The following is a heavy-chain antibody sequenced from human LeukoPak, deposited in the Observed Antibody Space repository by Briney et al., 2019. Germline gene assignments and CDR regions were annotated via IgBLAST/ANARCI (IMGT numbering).Heavy chain of an antibody. J-gene: IGHJ6*03. Sequence: GASVKVSCKASGYTFTSYYMHWVRQAPGQGLEWMGIINPSGGSTSYAQKFQGRVTMTRDMSTSTVYMELSSLRSEDTAVYYCARDGTDGDYVYPWYYYYYYYMDVWGKGTTVTVSS. D-gene: IGHD4-17*01. V-gene: IGHV1-46*01. CDR1: GYTFTSYY. CDR2: INPSGGST. CDR3: ARDGTDGDYVYPWYYYYYYYMDV.